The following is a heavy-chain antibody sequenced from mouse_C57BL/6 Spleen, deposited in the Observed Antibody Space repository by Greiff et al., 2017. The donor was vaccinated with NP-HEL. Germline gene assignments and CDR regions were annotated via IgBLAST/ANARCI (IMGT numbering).Heavy chain of an antibody. Sequence: EVKLMESGGGLVKPGGSLKLSCAASGFTFSDYGMHWVRQAPAKGLEWVAYISSGSSTIYYADTVKGRFTISRDNAKNTLFLQMTSLRSEDTAMYYCARPGWLLNWYFDVWGTGTTVTVSS. D-gene: IGHD2-3*01. V-gene: IGHV5-17*01. J-gene: IGHJ1*03. CDR3: ARPGWLLNWYFDV. CDR2: ISSGSSTI. CDR1: GFTFSDYG.